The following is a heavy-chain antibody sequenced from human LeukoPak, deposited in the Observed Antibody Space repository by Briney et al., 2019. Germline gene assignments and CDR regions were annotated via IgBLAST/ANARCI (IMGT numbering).Heavy chain of an antibody. V-gene: IGHV1-2*02. CDR1: GYTFSGYY. Sequence: ASVKVSCKASGYTFSGYYMHWVRQAPGQGLEWMGWINPNSGGTKYVQKFQGRVTMTRDTSISTAYMELSRLRSDDTAVYYCARGLGSSWYQGWFDPWGQGTLVTVSS. CDR3: ARGLGSSWYQGWFDP. CDR2: INPNSGGT. J-gene: IGHJ5*02. D-gene: IGHD6-13*01.